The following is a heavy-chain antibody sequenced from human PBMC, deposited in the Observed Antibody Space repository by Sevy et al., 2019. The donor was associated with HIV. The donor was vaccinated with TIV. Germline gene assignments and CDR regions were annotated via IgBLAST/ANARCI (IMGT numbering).Heavy chain of an antibody. V-gene: IGHV3-7*01. J-gene: IGHJ6*02. D-gene: IGHD5-12*01. CDR2: KKQDGSEK. CDR1: GFTFIGYG. Sequence: GGSRRPSWAALGFTFIGYGLSGVRQAPGKGRGWVPKKKQDGSEKYYVDSVKGRFTISRDNSQNSLFLQMNTLRAEDTAVYYCAREGSPYDTYYYYYGMDVWGQGTTVTVSS. CDR3: AREGSPYDTYYYYYGMDV.